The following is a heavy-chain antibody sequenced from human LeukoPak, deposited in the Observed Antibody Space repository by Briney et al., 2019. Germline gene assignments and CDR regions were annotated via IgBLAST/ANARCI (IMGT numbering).Heavy chain of an antibody. CDR1: GGSISSYY. CDR2: IHYSGST. V-gene: IGHV4-59*08. J-gene: IGHJ4*02. Sequence: SETLSLTCTVSGGSISSYYWSWIRKPPGKGLEFIGYIHYSGSTNYNPSLKSRVTISVDTSKNQFSPKLSSVTAADTAVYYCARHFITYYFGSGSYPFDYWGQGTLVTVSS. D-gene: IGHD3-10*01. CDR3: ARHFITYYFGSGSYPFDY.